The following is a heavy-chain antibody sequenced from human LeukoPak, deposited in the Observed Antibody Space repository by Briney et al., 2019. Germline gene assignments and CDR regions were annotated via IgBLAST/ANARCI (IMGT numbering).Heavy chain of an antibody. CDR1: GFTFSSYA. J-gene: IGHJ4*02. CDR2: ISGSGGST. V-gene: IGHV3-23*01. D-gene: IGHD5-18*01. Sequence: GGSLRLSCAASGFTFSSYAMSWVRQAPGKGLEWVSAISGSGGSTYYADSVKGRFTISRDNSKNTLYLQMNSLRAEDTAVYYWALRGYSYGSFDYWGQGTLVTVSS. CDR3: ALRGYSYGSFDY.